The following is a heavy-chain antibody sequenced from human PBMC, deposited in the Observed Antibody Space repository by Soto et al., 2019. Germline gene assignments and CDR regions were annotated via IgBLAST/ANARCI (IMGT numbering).Heavy chain of an antibody. CDR3: ARHGDYVFDY. D-gene: IGHD4-17*01. J-gene: IGHJ4*02. CDR1: GFTFSDYW. CDR2: IKKDGSTQ. V-gene: IGHV3-7*02. Sequence: EVQLVESGGGLVQPGESLRLSCVGSGFTFSDYWMGWIRQAPGKGLEWVTNIKKDGSTQYYVPSVWGRFTISRDNAQTSVYLQMNSLRVEDTAVYYCARHGDYVFDYWGQGTLVTASS.